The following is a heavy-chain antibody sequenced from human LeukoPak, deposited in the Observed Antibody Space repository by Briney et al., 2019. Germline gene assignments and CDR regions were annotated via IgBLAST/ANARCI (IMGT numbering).Heavy chain of an antibody. J-gene: IGHJ4*02. V-gene: IGHV3-30*04. Sequence: PGGSLRLSCAASGFTLSSYAVHWVRQAPGKGLEWVAVISYDETKKYYADSLEGRFTISRDTSKNTLFLQMNSLRAEDTAVYYCARGGVYGYSGYDYFDSWGQGTLVTVSS. CDR1: GFTLSSYA. D-gene: IGHD5-12*01. CDR2: ISYDETKK. CDR3: ARGGVYGYSGYDYFDS.